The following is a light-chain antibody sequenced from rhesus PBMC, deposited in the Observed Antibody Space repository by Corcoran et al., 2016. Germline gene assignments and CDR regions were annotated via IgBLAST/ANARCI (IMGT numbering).Light chain of an antibody. Sequence: DIQMTQSPSSLSASVGDRVTVTCRASQDINKELSWYQQKPGKAPTLLIDAASSLQTGVSSRFSGSGSGTDFTLTISSLQPEDVATYYCLQDYTTPYSFGQGTKVEIK. V-gene: IGKV1-94*01. CDR2: AAS. CDR3: LQDYTTPYS. J-gene: IGKJ2*01. CDR1: QDINKE.